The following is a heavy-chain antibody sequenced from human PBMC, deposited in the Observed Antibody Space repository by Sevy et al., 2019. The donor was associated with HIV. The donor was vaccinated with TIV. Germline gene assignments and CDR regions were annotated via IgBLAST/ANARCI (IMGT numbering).Heavy chain of an antibody. J-gene: IGHJ6*02. V-gene: IGHV3-30*18. D-gene: IGHD3-22*01. Sequence: GGSLRLSCAASGFTFSSFGMHWDRQVPGKGLEWVSFISYDGSNKKYADSVKGRLTVSRDKSKNTLYLQMNSLRAEDTAVYYCAKDLDYFDSSAGPSSLIYNYYYGLEDWGPGTTVTVSS. CDR2: ISYDGSNK. CDR3: AKDLDYFDSSAGPSSLIYNYYYGLED. CDR1: GFTFSSFG.